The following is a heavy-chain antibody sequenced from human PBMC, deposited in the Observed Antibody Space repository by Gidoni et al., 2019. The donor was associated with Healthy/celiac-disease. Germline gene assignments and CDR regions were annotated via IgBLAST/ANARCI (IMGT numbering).Heavy chain of an antibody. CDR2: IIPIFGTA. D-gene: IGHD3-22*01. CDR1: GGTFSSSA. CDR3: TRVGAYYYDSSGSGGFDY. Sequence: QVQLVQSGAAVTKPGSSVKVSCTASGGTFSSSAISWVRQAPGQGLEWMGGIIPIFGTANYAQKFQGRVTITADKSTSTAYMELSSLRSEDTAVYYCTRVGAYYYDSSGSGGFDYWGQGTLVTVSS. V-gene: IGHV1-69*06. J-gene: IGHJ4*02.